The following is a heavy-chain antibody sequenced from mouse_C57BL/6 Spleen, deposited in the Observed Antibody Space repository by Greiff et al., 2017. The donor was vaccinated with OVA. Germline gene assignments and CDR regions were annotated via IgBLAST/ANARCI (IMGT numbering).Heavy chain of an antibody. CDR3: ARPGDYDEGYAMDY. CDR2: FHPYNDDT. Sequence: VQLVESGAELVKPGASVKMSCKASGYTFTTYPIEWMKQNHGKSLEWIGNFHPYNDDTKYNEKFKGKATLTVEKSSSTVYLELSRLTSDDSAVYYCARPGDYDEGYAMDYWGQGTSVTVSS. D-gene: IGHD2-4*01. CDR1: GYTFTTYP. V-gene: IGHV1-47*01. J-gene: IGHJ4*01.